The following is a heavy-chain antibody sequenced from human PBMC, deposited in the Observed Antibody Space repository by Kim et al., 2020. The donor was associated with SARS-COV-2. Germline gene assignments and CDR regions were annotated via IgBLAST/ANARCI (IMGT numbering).Heavy chain of an antibody. V-gene: IGHV4-34*01. J-gene: IGHJ4*02. CDR2: INHSGST. CDR3: ARVDTADDYFDY. Sequence: SETLSLTCAVYGGSFSGYYWSWIRQPPGKGLEWIGEINHSGSTNYNPSLKSRVTISVDTSKNQFSLKLSSVTAADTAVYYCARVDTADDYFDYWGQGTLVTVSS. D-gene: IGHD5-18*01. CDR1: GGSFSGYY.